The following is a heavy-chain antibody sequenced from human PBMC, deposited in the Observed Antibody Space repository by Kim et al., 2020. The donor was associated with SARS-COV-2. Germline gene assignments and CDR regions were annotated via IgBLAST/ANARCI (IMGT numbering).Heavy chain of an antibody. V-gene: IGHV3-33*05. CDR2: ISYDGSNK. CDR1: GFTFSSYG. Sequence: GGSLRLSCAASGFTFSSYGMHWVRQAPGKGLEWVAVISYDGSNKYYADSVKGRFTISRDNSKNTLYLQMNSLRAEDTAVYYCASTTPGWVRGGNDYWGQG. CDR3: ASTTPGWVRGGNDY. D-gene: IGHD3-10*01. J-gene: IGHJ4*02.